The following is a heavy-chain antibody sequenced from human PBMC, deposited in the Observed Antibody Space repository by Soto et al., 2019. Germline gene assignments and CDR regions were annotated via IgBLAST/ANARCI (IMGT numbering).Heavy chain of an antibody. CDR3: ARIRPPTNYYGMDV. V-gene: IGHV3-21*02. J-gene: IGHJ6*02. CDR2: ISSSSSYI. Sequence: EVLLVESGGDLVKPRGSLRLSCAASGFTFSSFDMSWVRQAPGKGLEWVSYISSSSSYIYYADSVKGRFTISRDNAKNSLYLQMNSLRVEDTAVYYCARIRPPTNYYGMDVWGQGTTVTVSS. CDR1: GFTFSSFD. D-gene: IGHD3-10*01.